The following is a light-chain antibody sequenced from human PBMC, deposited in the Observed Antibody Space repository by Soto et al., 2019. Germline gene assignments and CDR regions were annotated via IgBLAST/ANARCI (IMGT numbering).Light chain of an antibody. CDR1: SSDIGNNY. V-gene: IGLV1-51*01. CDR2: DIN. Sequence: QSVLTQPPSVSAAPGQKVTISCSGSSSDIGNNYVSWYQHLPGTAPKLLIYDINKRPSGIPDRFSGSKSGTSATLGITGLQTGDEADYYCGTWDNSLSAVVFGGGTKLTVL. J-gene: IGLJ2*01. CDR3: GTWDNSLSAVV.